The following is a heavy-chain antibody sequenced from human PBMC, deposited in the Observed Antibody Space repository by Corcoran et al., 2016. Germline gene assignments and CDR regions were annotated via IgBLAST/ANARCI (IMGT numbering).Heavy chain of an antibody. V-gene: IGHV5-51*01. CDR1: GYSFRNYW. CDR2: IYPDDSDT. Sequence: EVQLVQSGAEVKKPGESLKISCKGSGYSFRNYWIAWVRQMPGKGLEWMGIIYPDDSDTRYSPSFQGQVTMSADKSISTAYLQWSSLKASDTAIYYCARQRGSLAGGFDYWGQGTLVTVSS. D-gene: IGHD1-26*01. CDR3: ARQRGSLAGGFDY. J-gene: IGHJ4*02.